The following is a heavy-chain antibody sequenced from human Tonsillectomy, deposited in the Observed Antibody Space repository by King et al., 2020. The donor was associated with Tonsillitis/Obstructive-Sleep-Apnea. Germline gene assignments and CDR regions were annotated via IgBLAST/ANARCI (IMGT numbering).Heavy chain of an antibody. J-gene: IGHJ1*01. CDR1: GYTFTSYG. D-gene: IGHD4-17*01. V-gene: IGHV1-18*01. Sequence: VQLVESGAEVKKPGASVKVSCKASGYTFTSYGISWVRQAPGQGLEWMGWISAYNGNTNYAQKLQGRVTMTTDTSTSTAYMELRSLRSDDTAVYYCARGLLNDYGDYEGEYFQHWGQGTLVTVSS. CDR2: ISAYNGNT. CDR3: ARGLLNDYGDYEGEYFQH.